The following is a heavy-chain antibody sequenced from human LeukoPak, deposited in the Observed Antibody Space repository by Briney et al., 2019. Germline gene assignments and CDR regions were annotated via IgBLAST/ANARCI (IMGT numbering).Heavy chain of an antibody. CDR3: AREQDGFDI. V-gene: IGHV3-33*08. J-gene: IGHJ3*02. Sequence: PGGSLRLSCAASEINLSSNIMHSVRQAPGKGLEWLAVIWRSGYSAYNGESVKGRFTISRDNSKNTLYLQMNSLRGEDTAIYYCAREQDGFDIWGQGTMVTVSS. CDR2: IWRSGYSA. CDR1: EINLSSNI.